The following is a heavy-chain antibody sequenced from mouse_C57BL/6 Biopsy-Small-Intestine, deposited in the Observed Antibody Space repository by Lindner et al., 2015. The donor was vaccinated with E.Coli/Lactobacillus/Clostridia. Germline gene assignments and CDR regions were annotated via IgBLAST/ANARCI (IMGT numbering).Heavy chain of an antibody. CDR2: IYPGDGDT. D-gene: IGHD2-3*01. CDR3: ARWLLYYYAMDH. V-gene: IGHV1-82*01. J-gene: IGHJ4*01. CDR1: GYAFSSSW. Sequence: VQLQESGPELVKPGASVKISCKASGYAFSSSWMNWVKQRPGKGLEWIGRIYPGDGDTNYSGKFKGKATLTADKSSSTAYMQLSSLTSEDSAVYFCARWLLYYYAMDHWGQGTSVTVSS.